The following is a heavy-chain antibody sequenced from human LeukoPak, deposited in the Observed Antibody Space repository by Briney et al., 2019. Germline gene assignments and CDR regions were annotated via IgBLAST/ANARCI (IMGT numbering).Heavy chain of an antibody. D-gene: IGHD6-13*01. V-gene: IGHV3-21*01. CDR1: GFTFSSYS. CDR2: ISSSSSYI. J-gene: IGHJ5*02. CDR3: ARVETAAGTA. Sequence: PGGSLRLSCAASGFTFSSYSRNGVRQAQGKGLEWVSSISSSSSYIYYPDSVKGRFTISKDNAKNSLYLQMNSLRAEDTAVYYCARVETAAGTAWGQGTLVTVSS.